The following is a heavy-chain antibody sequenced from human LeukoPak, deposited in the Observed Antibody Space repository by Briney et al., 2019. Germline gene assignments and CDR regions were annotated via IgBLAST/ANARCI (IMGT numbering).Heavy chain of an antibody. CDR1: GFTFSSYN. CDR3: ASGVNYFDY. D-gene: IGHD3-3*01. V-gene: IGHV3-21*01. Sequence: GGFLRLSCAASGFTFSSYNMKWVRQAPGKGLEWVSSISSRSSYISYADSVKGRFTISRDNAKKSLYLQMNSLRAEDTAVYYCASGVNYFDYWGQGTLVTVSS. J-gene: IGHJ4*02. CDR2: ISSRSSYI.